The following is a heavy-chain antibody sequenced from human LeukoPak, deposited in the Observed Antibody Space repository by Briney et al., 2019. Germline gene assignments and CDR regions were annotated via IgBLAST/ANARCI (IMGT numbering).Heavy chain of an antibody. CDR3: ARRQGFSSYIDY. V-gene: IGHV3-30-3*01. D-gene: IGHD6-13*01. CDR2: TSYDGSNK. J-gene: IGHJ4*02. CDR1: GFTFSNSA. Sequence: GGSLRLSCAASGFTFSNSAMHWVRQAPGKGLEWVAVTSYDGSNKYYADSVKGRFTISRDNSKNTLYLQMNSLRSEDTAVYYCARRQGFSSYIDYWGQGTLVTVSS.